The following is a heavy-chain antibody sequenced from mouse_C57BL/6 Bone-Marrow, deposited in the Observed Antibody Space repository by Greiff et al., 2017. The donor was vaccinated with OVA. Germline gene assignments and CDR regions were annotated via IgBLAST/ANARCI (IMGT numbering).Heavy chain of an antibody. CDR3: AREDYGDYFDY. J-gene: IGHJ2*01. CDR1: GYTFTSYW. Sequence: QVQLQQSGAELVKPGASVKLSCKASGYTFTSYWMHWVKQRPGQGLEWIGMIHPNSGSTNYNEKFKSKATLTVDKSSSTAYMQLSSLTSEDSAVYYCAREDYGDYFDYWGQGTTLTVSS. CDR2: IHPNSGST. V-gene: IGHV1-64*01. D-gene: IGHD1-1*01.